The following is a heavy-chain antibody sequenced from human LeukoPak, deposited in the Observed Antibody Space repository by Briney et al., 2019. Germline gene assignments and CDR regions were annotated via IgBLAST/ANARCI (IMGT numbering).Heavy chain of an antibody. J-gene: IGHJ6*02. CDR2: IYYGGST. CDR3: ARDRGRGYYGSGDYGMDV. V-gene: IGHV4-59*01. CDR1: GGSISSYY. D-gene: IGHD3-10*01. Sequence: SETLSLPCTVSGGSISSYYWSWLRRPPGKGLEGVGYIYYGGSTNYNPSHNSRVTISVDTAKNQFSLKLSSVTAADTAVYYCARDRGRGYYGSGDYGMDVWGQGTTVTVSS.